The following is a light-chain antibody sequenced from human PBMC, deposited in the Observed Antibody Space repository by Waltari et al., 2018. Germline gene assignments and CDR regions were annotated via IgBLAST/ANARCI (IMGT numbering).Light chain of an antibody. CDR2: FNN. V-gene: IGLV1-44*01. CDR3: AVWDDSLNGWV. J-gene: IGLJ3*02. CDR1: SSNIGSNT. Sequence: QSVVTQPPSASGTPGQRVILSCSGRSSNIGSNTVHWFQQLPGTAPKLLIFFNNKRPSGVPDRFAGSKSGTSASRAISGLRSEDEAHYYCAVWDDSLNGWVFGGGTKLTVL.